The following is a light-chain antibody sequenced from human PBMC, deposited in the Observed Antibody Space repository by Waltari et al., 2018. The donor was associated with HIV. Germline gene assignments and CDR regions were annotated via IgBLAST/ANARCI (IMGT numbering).Light chain of an antibody. CDR1: SSDVGGYDY. Sequence: QSALTQSASVSGSPGQSITISCTGTSSDVGGYDYVSWYQQHPGKAPKLMIYEVSNRPSGVSPRFSGSKSGNTASLIISGLQAEDEADYYCTSYTSSTTLVFGTGTKVTVL. V-gene: IGLV2-14*01. CDR3: TSYTSSTTLV. J-gene: IGLJ1*01. CDR2: EVS.